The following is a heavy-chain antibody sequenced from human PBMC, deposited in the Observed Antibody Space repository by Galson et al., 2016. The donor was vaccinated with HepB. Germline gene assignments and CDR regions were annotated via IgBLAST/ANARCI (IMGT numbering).Heavy chain of an antibody. Sequence: SVKVSCKASGYTFTGYYMHWVRQAPGQGLEWMGWINPNNGDTMYAQNFRGRVTLTRDTSISTAYMELDSLTSDDTAVHYCARPVNRVGTGYWGQGTLVTVPS. D-gene: IGHD1-1*01. CDR3: ARPVNRVGTGY. V-gene: IGHV1-2*02. CDR2: INPNNGDT. CDR1: GYTFTGYY. J-gene: IGHJ4*02.